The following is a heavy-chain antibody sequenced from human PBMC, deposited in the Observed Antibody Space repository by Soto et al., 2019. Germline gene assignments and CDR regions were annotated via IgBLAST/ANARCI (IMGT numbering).Heavy chain of an antibody. J-gene: IGHJ6*02. Sequence: SETLSLTCTVSGGSISSGDYYWSWIRQPPGKGLEWIGYIYYSGSTYYNPSLKSRVTISVDTSKNQFSLKLSSVTAADTAVYYCAREGRGGLPGYYYGMDVWGQGTTVTVSS. V-gene: IGHV4-30-4*01. CDR2: IYYSGST. D-gene: IGHD3-10*01. CDR3: AREGRGGLPGYYYGMDV. CDR1: GGSISSGDYY.